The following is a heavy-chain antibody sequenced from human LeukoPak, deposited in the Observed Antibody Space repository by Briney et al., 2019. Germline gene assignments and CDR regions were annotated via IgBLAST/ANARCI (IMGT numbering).Heavy chain of an antibody. D-gene: IGHD3-9*01. Sequence: GGSLRLSCAASGFTFSSYSMNCVRQAPGKGLEWVSSISSSSSYIYYADSVKGRFTISRDNAKNSLYLQMNSLRAEDTAVYYCARDLRTYYDILTGYYTPGFDYWGQGTLVTVSS. CDR2: ISSSSSYI. J-gene: IGHJ4*02. CDR3: ARDLRTYYDILTGYYTPGFDY. CDR1: GFTFSSYS. V-gene: IGHV3-21*01.